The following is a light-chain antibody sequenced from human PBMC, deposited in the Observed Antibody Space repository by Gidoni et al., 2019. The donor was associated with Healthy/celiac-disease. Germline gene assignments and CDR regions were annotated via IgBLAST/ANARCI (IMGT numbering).Light chain of an antibody. Sequence: DLHITYSPPSLSVSVGDRVTLTCRANQSISSYLNWSQQKPGKAPKLLIYAASSVQSGVPSCFSGSGSGTEFTLTISSLQTENFANYYSQQSYSTPSWTFGQGTKVEIK. CDR2: AAS. V-gene: IGKV1-39*01. CDR3: QQSYSTPSWT. J-gene: IGKJ1*01. CDR1: QSISSY.